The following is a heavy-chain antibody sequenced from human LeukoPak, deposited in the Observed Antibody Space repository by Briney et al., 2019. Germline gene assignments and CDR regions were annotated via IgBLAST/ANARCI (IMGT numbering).Heavy chain of an antibody. V-gene: IGHV4-59*11. CDR1: GASITNHY. CDR3: ATETLYDSSGYYRA. CDR2: ILNSGST. J-gene: IGHJ5*02. D-gene: IGHD3-22*01. Sequence: ASETLSLTCSVSGASITNHYWTWIRQPPGKGLEWLGYILNSGSTKYNPSLKSRVTISLDTSKNQFSLRLTSVTAADTAVYYCATETLYDSSGYYRAWGQGTLVTVSS.